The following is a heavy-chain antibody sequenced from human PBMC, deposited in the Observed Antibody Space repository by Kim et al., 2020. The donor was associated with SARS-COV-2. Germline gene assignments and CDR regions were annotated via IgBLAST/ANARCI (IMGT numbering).Heavy chain of an antibody. CDR2: ITYDGSNK. CDR1: GFTFSSYA. D-gene: IGHD3-10*01. J-gene: IGHJ4*02. CDR3: ASNYGSGSYYQGPFDY. V-gene: IGHV3-30*04. Sequence: GGSLRLSCAASGFTFSSYAMHWVRQAPGKGLEWVAVITYDGSNKYYADSVKGRFTISRDNSKNTLYLQMNSLRAEDTAVYYCASNYGSGSYYQGPFDYWGQGTLVTVSS.